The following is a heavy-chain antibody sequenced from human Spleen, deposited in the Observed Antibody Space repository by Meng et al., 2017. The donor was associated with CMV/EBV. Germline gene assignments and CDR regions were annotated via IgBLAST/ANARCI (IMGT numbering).Heavy chain of an antibody. CDR2: SRNKVNSYTT. Sequence: GGSLRLSCAASGFSFSDHYMDWVRQAPGKGLEWVGRSRNKVNSYTTEYAASVKGRFTISRDESKNSLYLQVNSLKTEDTAVYYCARGHYYSESNQWAFGIWGQGTMVTVS. CDR1: GFSFSDHY. V-gene: IGHV3-72*01. CDR3: ARGHYYSESNQWAFGI. J-gene: IGHJ3*02. D-gene: IGHD1-26*01.